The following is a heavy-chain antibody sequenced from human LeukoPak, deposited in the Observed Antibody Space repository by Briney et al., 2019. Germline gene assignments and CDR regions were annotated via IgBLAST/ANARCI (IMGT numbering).Heavy chain of an antibody. V-gene: IGHV5-51*04. CDR1: GYSFSNYW. CDR3: ARSGSGTRFDY. CDR2: IYPGDSDT. D-gene: IGHD6-19*01. Sequence: GESLKISCQGSGYSFSNYWIGWVRQMPGKGLEWMGIIYPGDSDTRYSPSFQGQVTISADKPISTAYLQWSSLKASDTAMFYCARSGSGTRFDYWGQGTQVTVSS. J-gene: IGHJ4*02.